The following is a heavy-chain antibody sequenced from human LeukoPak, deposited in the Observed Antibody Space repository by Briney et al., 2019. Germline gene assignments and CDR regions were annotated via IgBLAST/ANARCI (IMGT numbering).Heavy chain of an antibody. V-gene: IGHV3-9*01. Sequence: GRSLRLSCAASGFTFDDYAMHWVRQAPGKGLEWVSGISWNSGSIGYADAVKGRFTISRDNAKNSLYLQMNSLRAEDTAVYYCASSSTRNQGVVRFFDYWGQGTLVTVSS. CDR2: ISWNSGSI. J-gene: IGHJ4*02. CDR1: GFTFDDYA. D-gene: IGHD6-13*01. CDR3: ASSSTRNQGVVRFFDY.